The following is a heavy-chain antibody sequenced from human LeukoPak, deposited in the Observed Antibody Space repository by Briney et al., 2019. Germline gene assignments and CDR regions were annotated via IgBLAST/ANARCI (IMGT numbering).Heavy chain of an antibody. Sequence: SETLSLTCTVSGGSVSSGSYYWSWIRQPPGKGLEWIGYIYYSGSTNYNPSLKSRVTISVDTSKNQFSLKLSSVTAADTVVYYCASYTYSSGWYYGMDVWGQGTTVTVSS. CDR2: IYYSGST. J-gene: IGHJ6*02. V-gene: IGHV4-61*01. CDR1: GGSVSSGSYY. D-gene: IGHD6-19*01. CDR3: ASYTYSSGWYYGMDV.